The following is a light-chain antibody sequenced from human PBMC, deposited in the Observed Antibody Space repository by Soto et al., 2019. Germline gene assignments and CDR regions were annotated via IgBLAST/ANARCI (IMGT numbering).Light chain of an antibody. J-gene: IGLJ1*01. CDR1: SSDVDGYNY. CDR2: AVS. V-gene: IGLV2-14*03. CDR3: SSYTTSDTYF. Sequence: QSALTQPASVSGSPGQSITISRTGSSSDVDGYNYVSWYQQHPGKAPKLLVYAVSHRPSGVSYRFSGSKSGNTASLTISGLQPEDEADYYCSSYTTSDTYFFGTGTKLTVL.